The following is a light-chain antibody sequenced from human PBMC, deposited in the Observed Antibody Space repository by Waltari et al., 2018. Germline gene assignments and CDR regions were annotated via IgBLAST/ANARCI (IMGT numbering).Light chain of an antibody. V-gene: IGKV1-12*01. CDR1: QGISSW. CDR3: QQAADFPLT. CDR2: AAS. J-gene: IGKJ4*01. Sequence: DIQLTQSPSSVSASVGARVTVACRASQGISSWLTWYQQKPGEAPKLLIFAASTLETGVPSRFSGGGSGTEFNLTISSLQPEDLGTYYCQQAADFPLTFGGGTKVEIK.